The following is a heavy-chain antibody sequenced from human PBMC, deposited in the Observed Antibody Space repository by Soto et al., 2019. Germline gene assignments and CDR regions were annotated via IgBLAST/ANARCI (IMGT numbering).Heavy chain of an antibody. CDR2: INAGNGNT. D-gene: IGHD3-16*01. J-gene: IGHJ5*02. Sequence: QVQLVQSGAEVKKPGASVKVSCKASGYTFTSYAMHWVRQAPGQRLEWMGWINAGNGNTKYSQKFQGRVTITRDTSANTAYMELSSLRSEDTAVYYCARGYGGPIGWFDPWGQGTLVTVSS. CDR1: GYTFTSYA. CDR3: ARGYGGPIGWFDP. V-gene: IGHV1-3*01.